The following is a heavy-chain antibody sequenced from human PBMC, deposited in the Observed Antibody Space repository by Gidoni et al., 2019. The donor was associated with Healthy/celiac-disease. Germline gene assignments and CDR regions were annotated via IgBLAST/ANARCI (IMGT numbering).Heavy chain of an antibody. CDR2: IYYSGST. CDR1: GGSISSSSYY. J-gene: IGHJ4*02. CDR3: ARDRVYDYVWGRHSPYYFDY. V-gene: IGHV4-39*07. Sequence: QLQLQESGPGLVKPSETRPLTCTASGGSISSSSYYWGWIRQPPGKGLEWIGSIYYSGSTYYNPSLKSRVTISVDTSKNQFSLKLSSVTAADTAVYYCARDRVYDYVWGRHSPYYFDYWGQGTLVTVSS. D-gene: IGHD3-16*01.